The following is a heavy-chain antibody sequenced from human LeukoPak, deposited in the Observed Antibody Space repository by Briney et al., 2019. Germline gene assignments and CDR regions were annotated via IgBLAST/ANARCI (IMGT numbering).Heavy chain of an antibody. D-gene: IGHD3-22*01. CDR2: INSNNGGT. Sequence: ASVPVSYMPSGYIFTHYFLHWVRQAPGQGLEGVGGINSNNGGTHYAHNFQGRGTHTRDTSISTAYMESRRLGSDETAVYYCARAGSITMSHWAVEIWGQGTVVTVSS. CDR3: ARAGSITMSHWAVEI. J-gene: IGHJ3*02. CDR1: GYIFTHYF. V-gene: IGHV1-2*01.